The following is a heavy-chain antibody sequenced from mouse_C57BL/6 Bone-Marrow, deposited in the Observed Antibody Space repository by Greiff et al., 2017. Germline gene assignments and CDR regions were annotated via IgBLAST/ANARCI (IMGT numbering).Heavy chain of an antibody. Sequence: EVKVVESGGDLVKPGGSLKLSCAASGFTFSSYGMSWVRQTPDKRLEWVATISSGGSYTYYPDSVKGPFTISRDNAKNTLYLQMSSLKSEDTAMYYCARHGYDYAWFAYWGQGTLVTVSA. CDR3: ARHGYDYAWFAY. J-gene: IGHJ3*01. CDR1: GFTFSSYG. V-gene: IGHV5-6*01. D-gene: IGHD2-4*01. CDR2: ISSGGSYT.